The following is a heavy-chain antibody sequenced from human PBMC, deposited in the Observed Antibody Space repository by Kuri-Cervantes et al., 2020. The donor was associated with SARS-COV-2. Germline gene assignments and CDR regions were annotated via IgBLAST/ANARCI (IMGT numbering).Heavy chain of an antibody. V-gene: IGHV3-23*01. CDR1: GFTVSNTY. CDR3: ARWRDIVVVPAARKADAFDI. D-gene: IGHD2-2*01. CDR2: ISGSGGST. J-gene: IGHJ3*02. Sequence: GESLKISCAASGFTVSNTYMTWVRQAPGKGLDWVSAISGSGGSTYYADSVKGRFTISRDNSKNTLYLQMNSLRAEDTAVYYCARWRDIVVVPAARKADAFDIWGQGTMVTVSS.